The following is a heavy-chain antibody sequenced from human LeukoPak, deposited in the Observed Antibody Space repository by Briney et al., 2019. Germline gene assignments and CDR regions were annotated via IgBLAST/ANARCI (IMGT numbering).Heavy chain of an antibody. J-gene: IGHJ4*02. CDR1: GFTFSSYW. Sequence: PGGSLRLSCAASGFTFSSYWMSWVRQAPGKGLEWVANIKQDGSEKYYVDSVKGRFTISRDNAKNPLYLQMNSLRAEDTAVYYCARGRRVVTAEYYFDYWGQGTLVTVSS. CDR2: IKQDGSEK. CDR3: ARGRRVVTAEYYFDY. D-gene: IGHD2-21*02. V-gene: IGHV3-7*01.